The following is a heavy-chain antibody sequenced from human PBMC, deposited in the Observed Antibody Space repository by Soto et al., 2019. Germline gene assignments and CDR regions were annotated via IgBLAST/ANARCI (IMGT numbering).Heavy chain of an antibody. CDR2: INAGNGNT. V-gene: IGHV1-3*01. CDR3: ARVRDYYDSSGYYVDY. J-gene: IGHJ4*02. Sequence: ASVKVSCKASGYTFTSYAMHWVRQAPGQRLEWMGWINAGNGNTKYSQKFQGRVTITTDTSTSTAYMELRSLRSDDTAVYYCARVRDYYDSSGYYVDYWGQGTLVTVSS. D-gene: IGHD3-22*01. CDR1: GYTFTSYA.